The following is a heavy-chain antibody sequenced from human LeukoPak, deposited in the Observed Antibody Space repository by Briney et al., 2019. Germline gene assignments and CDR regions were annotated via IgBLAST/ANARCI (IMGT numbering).Heavy chain of an antibody. CDR1: GLTFSSSW. J-gene: IGHJ6*02. D-gene: IGHD3-22*01. CDR2: IKSKTDGGTT. Sequence: GGSLRLSCAVSGLTFSSSWMDWVRQAPGKGLEWVGRIKSKTDGGTTDYAAPVKGRFTISRDDSKNTLYLQMNSLKTEDTAVYYCTTNYYDSSGYYYYGMDAWGQGTTVTVSS. CDR3: TTNYYDSSGYYYYGMDA. V-gene: IGHV3-15*01.